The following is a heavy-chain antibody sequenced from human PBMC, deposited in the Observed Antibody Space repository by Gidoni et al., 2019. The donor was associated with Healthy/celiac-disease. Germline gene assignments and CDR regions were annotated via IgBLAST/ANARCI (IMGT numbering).Heavy chain of an antibody. Sequence: QVQLVQSGAEVKKPGASVKVSCKASGYTFTGYYMHWVRQAPGQGLEWMGWINPNSGGTNYAQKFKGWVTMTRDTSISTAYMELSRLRSDDTAVYYCARAPLMNYDFWSGSRNYYYYYGMDVWGQGTTVTVSS. D-gene: IGHD3-3*01. V-gene: IGHV1-2*04. J-gene: IGHJ6*02. CDR2: INPNSGGT. CDR3: ARAPLMNYDFWSGSRNYYYYYGMDV. CDR1: GYTFTGYY.